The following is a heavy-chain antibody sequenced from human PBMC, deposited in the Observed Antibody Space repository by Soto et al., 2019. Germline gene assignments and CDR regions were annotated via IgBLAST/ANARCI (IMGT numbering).Heavy chain of an antibody. CDR2: IYYSGST. CDR3: ARQGVFRISPL. CDR1: GGSFSCSNYH. Sequence: QLQLEESGPGLVKPSATLSLSCTVSGGSFSCSNYHWGWLRQPPGQGLECIASIYYSGSTYYNTSLKRRVIIPVHMSKHRFHLKLSSETAADTAVYCCARQGVFRISPLWGQGTLVTVSS. D-gene: IGHD2-15*01. J-gene: IGHJ4*02. V-gene: IGHV4-39*01.